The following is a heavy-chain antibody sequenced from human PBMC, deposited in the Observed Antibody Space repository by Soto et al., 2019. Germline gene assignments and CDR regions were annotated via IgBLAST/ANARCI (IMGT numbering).Heavy chain of an antibody. CDR1: CGSLGTNY. J-gene: IGHJ5*02. V-gene: IGHV4-59*13. CDR3: ATDSAGRGPFDP. CDR2: TYHTGST. Sequence: SETLSLTCTISCGSLGTNYWSWIRQAPGKGLEWIGYTYHTGSTKYNPSLKSRATISVDTSKNQFSLTLNSAAAADTAVYYCATDSAGRGPFDPWGQGILVTVSS. D-gene: IGHD3-10*01.